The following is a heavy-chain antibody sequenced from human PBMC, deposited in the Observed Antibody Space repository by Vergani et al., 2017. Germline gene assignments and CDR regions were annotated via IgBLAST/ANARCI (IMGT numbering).Heavy chain of an antibody. J-gene: IGHJ4*02. CDR2: ISGSVGST. D-gene: IGHD3-16*01. Sequence: EVQLLESGGGLVQPGGSLRLSCAASGFTFSSYAMSWVRQAPGKGLEWVSAISGSVGSTYYADSVKGRFTLSRDFSKNTLYLQMNSLRTDDTATYYCAKHFRGWGIDYWGQGTQVIVSS. CDR1: GFTFSSYA. CDR3: AKHFRGWGIDY. V-gene: IGHV3-23*01.